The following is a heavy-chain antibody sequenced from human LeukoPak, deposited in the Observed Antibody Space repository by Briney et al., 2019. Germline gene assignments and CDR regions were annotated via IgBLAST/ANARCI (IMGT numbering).Heavy chain of an antibody. CDR2: INQEGTKK. CDR1: GFTFSTSW. V-gene: IGHV3-7*02. Sequence: GGSLRLSCAASGFTFSTSWMAWVRQAPGKGLEWVAYINQEGTKKYYVDSVKGRFTISRHSATNSLYLQMNSSRGADTGVYYFAIVLQAVAGIAFDIWGQGTMVTVSS. D-gene: IGHD6-19*01. CDR3: AIVLQAVAGIAFDI. J-gene: IGHJ3*02.